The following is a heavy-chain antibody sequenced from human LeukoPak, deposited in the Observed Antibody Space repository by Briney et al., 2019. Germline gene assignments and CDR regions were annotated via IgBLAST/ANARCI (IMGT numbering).Heavy chain of an antibody. J-gene: IGHJ4*02. V-gene: IGHV1-46*01. D-gene: IGHD3-10*01. CDR2: INPSGGST. CDR1: VYTFTTYY. CDR3: ARDKMRLLDYGSGSYDY. Sequence: ASVKVSCKASVYTFTTYYMHWVRQAPGQGLEWMGIINPSGGSTSYAQKFQGRVTMTRDTSTSTVYMELSSLRSEDTAVYYCARDKMRLLDYGSGSYDYWGQGTLVTVSS.